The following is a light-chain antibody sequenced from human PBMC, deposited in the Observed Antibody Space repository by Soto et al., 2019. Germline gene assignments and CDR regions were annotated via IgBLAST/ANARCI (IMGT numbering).Light chain of an antibody. Sequence: EIVLTQSPGTLSLSPGERATLSCRASQSVSSNLAWYQQKPGQGPRLLIYDASNRATGIPARFSGSGSGTDFTLTIRRLESADFAVYYCQQSSTFITFGQGTRLEIK. CDR2: DAS. V-gene: IGKV3-11*01. CDR3: QQSSTFIT. CDR1: QSVSSN. J-gene: IGKJ5*01.